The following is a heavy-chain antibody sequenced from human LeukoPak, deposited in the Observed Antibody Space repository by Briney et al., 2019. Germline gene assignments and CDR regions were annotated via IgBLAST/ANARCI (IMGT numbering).Heavy chain of an antibody. J-gene: IGHJ4*02. D-gene: IGHD3-22*01. Sequence: ASVKVSCKASGGTFSSYAISWVRQARGQGLEWMGRIIPILGIANYAQKFQGRVTITADKSTSTAYMELSSLRSEDTAVYYCAARDENYYDSSGYYEFDYWGQGTLVTVSS. V-gene: IGHV1-69*04. CDR1: GGTFSSYA. CDR3: AARDENYYDSSGYYEFDY. CDR2: IIPILGIA.